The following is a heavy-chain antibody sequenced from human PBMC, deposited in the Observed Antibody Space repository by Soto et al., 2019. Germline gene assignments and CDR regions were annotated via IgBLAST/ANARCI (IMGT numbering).Heavy chain of an antibody. CDR1: GGTFSSYA. V-gene: IGHV1-69*13. J-gene: IGHJ4*02. CDR2: IIPIFGTA. D-gene: IGHD3-22*01. CDR3: ARDLNPREDYDSSGPFGY. Sequence: SVKVSCKASGGTFSSYAISWVRQAPGQGLEWMGGIIPIFGTANYAQKFQGRVTITADESTSTAYMELSSLRSEDTAVYYCARDLNPREDYDSSGPFGYWGQGTLVTVSS.